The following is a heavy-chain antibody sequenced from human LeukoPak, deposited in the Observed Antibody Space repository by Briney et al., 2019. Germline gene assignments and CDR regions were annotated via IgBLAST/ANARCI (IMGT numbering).Heavy chain of an antibody. V-gene: IGHV4-59*08. J-gene: IGHJ4*02. CDR1: GGSISSYY. Sequence: PSETLSLTCTVSGGSISSYYWSWIRQPPGKGLEWIGYIYYSGSTNYNPSLKSRVTISVDTSKNQFSLKLSSVTAADTAVYYCARHGLSGSGSYYFDYWGQGTLVTVSS. CDR2: IYYSGST. D-gene: IGHD3-10*01. CDR3: ARHGLSGSGSYYFDY.